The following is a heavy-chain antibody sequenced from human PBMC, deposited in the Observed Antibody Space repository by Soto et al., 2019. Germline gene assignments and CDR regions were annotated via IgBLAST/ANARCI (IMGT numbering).Heavy chain of an antibody. Sequence: SVKVSCKASGGTFSSYTISWVRQAPGQGLEWMGRIIPILGIANYAQKFQGRVTITADKSTSTAYMELSSLRSEDTAVYYCARDDYGDYGQDYYYYYYMDVWGKGTTVTVSS. CDR2: IIPILGIA. CDR3: ARDDYGDYGQDYYYYYYMDV. V-gene: IGHV1-69*04. CDR1: GGTFSSYT. J-gene: IGHJ6*03. D-gene: IGHD4-17*01.